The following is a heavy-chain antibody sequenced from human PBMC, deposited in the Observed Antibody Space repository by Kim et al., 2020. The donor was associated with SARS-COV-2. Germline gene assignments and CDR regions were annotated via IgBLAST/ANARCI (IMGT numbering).Heavy chain of an antibody. D-gene: IGHD1-1*01. J-gene: IGHJ4*01. CDR1: GGSISPYY. CDR3: ARGLLNWSAFDN. Sequence: SETLSLTCSVSGGSISPYYWNWIRQPPGKGLEWIGNIFYTGSTNYNPSLKSRVTMSEDRSKNQLSLSLRSVTAADTAVYYCARGLLNWSAFDNWGHGTLVTVSS. V-gene: IGHV4-59*13. CDR2: IFYTGST.